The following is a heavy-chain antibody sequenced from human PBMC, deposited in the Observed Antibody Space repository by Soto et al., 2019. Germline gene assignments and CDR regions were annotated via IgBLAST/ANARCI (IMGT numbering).Heavy chain of an antibody. V-gene: IGHV1-24*01. CDR1: GYTLTELS. CDR3: ATYRPYYYDSSGYYPYYFDY. J-gene: IGHJ4*02. CDR2: FDPEDGET. D-gene: IGHD3-22*01. Sequence: ASVKFSCKVSGYTLTELSMHWVRQAPGKGLEWMGGFDPEDGETIYAQKFQGRVTMTEDTSTDTAYMELSSLRSEDTAVYYCATYRPYYYDSSGYYPYYFDYWGQGTLVTVSS.